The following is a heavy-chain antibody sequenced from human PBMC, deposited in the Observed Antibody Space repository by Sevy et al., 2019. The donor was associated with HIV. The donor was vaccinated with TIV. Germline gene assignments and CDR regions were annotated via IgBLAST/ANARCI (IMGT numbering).Heavy chain of an antibody. Sequence: SQTLSLTCAVYGGYFSGYYWSWIRQPPGKGLEWIGEINHSGSTNYNPSLKSRVTISVDTSKNQFSLKLSSVTAADTAVYYCARGSGRMIVVVTSPNWFDPWGQGTLVTVSS. V-gene: IGHV4-34*01. J-gene: IGHJ5*02. CDR3: ARGSGRMIVVVTSPNWFDP. CDR1: GGYFSGYY. D-gene: IGHD3-22*01. CDR2: INHSGST.